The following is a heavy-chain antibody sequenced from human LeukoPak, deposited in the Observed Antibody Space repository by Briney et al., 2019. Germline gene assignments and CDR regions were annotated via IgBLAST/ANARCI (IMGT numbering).Heavy chain of an antibody. CDR3: ARRRSADWIGERNDAFDI. D-gene: IGHD3-10*01. J-gene: IGHJ3*02. CDR2: IYTSGST. V-gene: IGHV4-61*02. CDR1: GGSISSGSYY. Sequence: PSETLSLTCTVSGGSISSGSYYWSWSRQPAGKGLEWIGRIYTSGSTNYNPSLKSRVTISVDTSKNQFSLKLSSVTAADTAVYYCARRRSADWIGERNDAFDIWRQGTMVTVSS.